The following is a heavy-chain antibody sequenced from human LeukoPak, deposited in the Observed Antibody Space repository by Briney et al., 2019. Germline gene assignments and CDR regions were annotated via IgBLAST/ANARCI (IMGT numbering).Heavy chain of an antibody. CDR3: AKESGYDVDFDY. CDR1: GFTFTSHA. CDR2: ISGSGDST. V-gene: IGHV3-23*01. J-gene: IGHJ4*02. D-gene: IGHD5-12*01. Sequence: GGSLRLSCAASGFTFTSHAMSWVRQAPGKGLEWVSIISGSGDSTYYADSVKGRFTISRDNSKNTLYLQMNSLRADDTAVYYCAKESGYDVDFDYWGQGTLVTVSS.